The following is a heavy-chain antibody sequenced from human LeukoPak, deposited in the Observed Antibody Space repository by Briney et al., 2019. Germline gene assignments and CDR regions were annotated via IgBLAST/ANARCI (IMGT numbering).Heavy chain of an antibody. Sequence: SETLSLTCAVSGGSISSSNWWSWVRQPPGKGLEWIGEIYHSGSTNYNPSLKSRVTISVDKSKNQFSLKVNSVTAADTAMYYCARDRGLWLGEARDAFDIWGQGTMVTVFS. CDR1: GGSISSSNW. V-gene: IGHV4-4*02. CDR3: ARDRGLWLGEARDAFDI. J-gene: IGHJ3*02. D-gene: IGHD3-10*01. CDR2: IYHSGST.